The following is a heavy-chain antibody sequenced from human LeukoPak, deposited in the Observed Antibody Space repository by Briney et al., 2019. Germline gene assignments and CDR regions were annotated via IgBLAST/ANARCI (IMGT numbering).Heavy chain of an antibody. V-gene: IGHV3-11*04. CDR2: ISSSGGTI. J-gene: IGHJ5*01. D-gene: IGHD3-16*01. Sequence: GGSLRLSCAASVFTFSDFYMSWIRQAPGKGLEWISYISSSGGTIYYADSVKGRFTISRDNAKNSLYLQMNSLRAEDTAVYYCAKLGEQVDSWGQGTLVTVSS. CDR3: AKLGEQVDS. CDR1: VFTFSDFY.